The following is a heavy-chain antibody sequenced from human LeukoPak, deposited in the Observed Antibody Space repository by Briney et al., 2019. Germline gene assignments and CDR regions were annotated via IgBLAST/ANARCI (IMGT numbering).Heavy chain of an antibody. Sequence: PSETLSLTCAVSGGSFSGYYWSWIRQPPGKGLEWIGEINHSGSTNYNPSLKSRVTISVDTSKNQFSLKLSSVTAADTAVYYCARAYSSTSNYYYMDVWGKGTTVTVSS. V-gene: IGHV4-34*01. D-gene: IGHD6-6*01. J-gene: IGHJ6*03. CDR1: GGSFSGYY. CDR3: ARAYSSTSNYYYMDV. CDR2: INHSGST.